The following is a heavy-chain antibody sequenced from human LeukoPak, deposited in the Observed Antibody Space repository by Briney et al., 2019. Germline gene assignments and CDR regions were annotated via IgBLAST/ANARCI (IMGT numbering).Heavy chain of an antibody. Sequence: GGSPRLSCAASGFTSDVYGMIWFPHPQGKGLEWVSGISGDAGRTYYADSVKGRFTIYRDNSKNTLYLQMNSLGAEDTAVYYCVQDWAWGAFAYWGQGTLVTVSS. V-gene: IGHV3-23*01. CDR1: GFTSDVYG. D-gene: IGHD7-27*01. CDR2: ISGDAGRT. CDR3: VQDWAWGAFAY. J-gene: IGHJ4*02.